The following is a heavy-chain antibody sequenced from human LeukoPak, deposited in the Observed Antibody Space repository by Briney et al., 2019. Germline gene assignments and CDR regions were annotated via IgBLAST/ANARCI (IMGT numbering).Heavy chain of an antibody. CDR1: GGSISSSGYY. V-gene: IGHV4-39*07. Sequence: PSETLSLTCTVSGGSISSSGYYWGRIRQPPGKGLEWIGSIYYSGGNYYNPSLNSRVTISVDTSKNQFSLRLSSVTAADTAVYYCARGPYYFDSWGPGTLVTVSS. CDR3: ARGPYYFDS. CDR2: IYYSGGN. J-gene: IGHJ4*02.